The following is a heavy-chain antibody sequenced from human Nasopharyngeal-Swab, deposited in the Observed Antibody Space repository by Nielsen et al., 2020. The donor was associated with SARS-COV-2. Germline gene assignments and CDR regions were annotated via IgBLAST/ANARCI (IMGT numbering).Heavy chain of an antibody. CDR2: IIPIFGTA. D-gene: IGHD2-2*01. V-gene: IGHV1-69*01. J-gene: IGHJ5*02. CDR3: ARDLGCSSTSCYEGNWFDP. Sequence: WVRQAPGRGLEWMGGIIPIFGTANCAQKFQGRVTITADESTSTAYMELSSLRSEDTAVYYCARDLGCSSTSCYEGNWFDPWGQGTLVTVSS.